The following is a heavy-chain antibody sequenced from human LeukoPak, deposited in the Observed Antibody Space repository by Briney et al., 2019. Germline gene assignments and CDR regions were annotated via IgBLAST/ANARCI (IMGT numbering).Heavy chain of an antibody. CDR2: IIPILGIA. J-gene: IGHJ4*02. D-gene: IGHD2-21*01. V-gene: IGHV1-69*04. Sequence: SVKVSCKASGGTFSRYAISWVRQAPGQGLEWMGRIIPILGIANYAQKFQGRVTITADKSTSTAYMELSSLRSEDTAVYYCARIVGWGGFDYWGQGTLVTVSS. CDR3: ARIVGWGGFDY. CDR1: GGTFSRYA.